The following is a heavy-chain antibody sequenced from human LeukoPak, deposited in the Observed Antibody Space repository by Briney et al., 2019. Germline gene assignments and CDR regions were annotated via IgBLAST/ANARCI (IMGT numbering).Heavy chain of an antibody. Sequence: GGSLRLSCAASGFIFNNAWMSWVRQAPGKGLEWVGRIRNKANSHTTEYAASVKGRFTISRDDSKNSLYLQMNSLKTDDTAVYYCARGLGGTGARYFDYWGQGTLVTVSS. CDR3: ARGLGGTGARYFDY. D-gene: IGHD3/OR15-3a*01. CDR1: GFIFNNAW. CDR2: IRNKANSHTT. V-gene: IGHV3-72*01. J-gene: IGHJ4*02.